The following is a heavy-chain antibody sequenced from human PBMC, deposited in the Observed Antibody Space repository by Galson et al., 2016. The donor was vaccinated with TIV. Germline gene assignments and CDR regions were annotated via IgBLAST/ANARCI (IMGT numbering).Heavy chain of an antibody. Sequence: ASGYTFTIYALHWVRQAPGQRLEWMGWINPGNGNTKYSQKFQGRVTITRDSSANTAYMELSSLRSEDTAVYFCARPPYCGGDCYKYDQWGQGTLVTVSS. CDR1: GYTFTIYA. CDR3: ARPPYCGGDCYKYDQ. D-gene: IGHD2-21*01. CDR2: INPGNGNT. J-gene: IGHJ4*02. V-gene: IGHV1-3*01.